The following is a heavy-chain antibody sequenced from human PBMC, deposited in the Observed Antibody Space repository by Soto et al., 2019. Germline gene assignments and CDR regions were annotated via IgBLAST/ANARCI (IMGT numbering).Heavy chain of an antibody. Sequence: TSETLSLTCTVSGGSISISSYYWGWIRQPPGKGLELIGSIYYSGSTYYNPSLKSRVTISVDTSKNQFSLKLSSVTAADTAVCFCARSGSYYEGYYYYYGMDVWGQGTTVTVSS. CDR1: GGSISISSYY. D-gene: IGHD1-26*01. J-gene: IGHJ6*02. V-gene: IGHV4-39*01. CDR2: IYYSGST. CDR3: ARSGSYYEGYYYYYGMDV.